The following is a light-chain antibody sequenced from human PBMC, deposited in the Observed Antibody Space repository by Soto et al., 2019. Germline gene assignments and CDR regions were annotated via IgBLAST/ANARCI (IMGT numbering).Light chain of an antibody. CDR1: SSDVGGYNY. CDR3: CAYTSISIYV. Sequence: QSALTQPASVSGSHGQSITISCTGTSSDVGGYNYVSWYQQHPDKAPKLMIYDVSNRPSGVSNRFSGSKSGNTASLTISGLQAEDEANYYCCAYTSISIYVFGTGTKLTVL. CDR2: DVS. V-gene: IGLV2-14*03. J-gene: IGLJ1*01.